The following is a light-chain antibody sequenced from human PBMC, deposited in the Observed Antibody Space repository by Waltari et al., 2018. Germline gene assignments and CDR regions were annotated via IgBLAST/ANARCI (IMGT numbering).Light chain of an antibody. Sequence: VLTQSPGTLSLSPGEGATLACRASQSVSRSLAWYQQNHGQAPRLLIYDASSRATGIPDRFSGSGSGTDFSLTISRLEPEDFAVYYCQKYGSLPATFGQGTKVEIK. CDR1: QSVSRS. J-gene: IGKJ1*01. CDR3: QKYGSLPAT. V-gene: IGKV3-20*01. CDR2: DAS.